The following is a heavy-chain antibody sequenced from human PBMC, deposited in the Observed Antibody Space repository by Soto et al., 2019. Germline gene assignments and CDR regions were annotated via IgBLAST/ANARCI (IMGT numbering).Heavy chain of an antibody. CDR1: GYTFTSFG. J-gene: IGHJ4*02. CDR2: ISTNKGNT. Sequence: QVQLVQSGPEVKKPGASVKVSCKTSGYTFTSFGITCVRQAPGQGLEWMGGISTNKGNTNYAQKFQGRVTMTTDISTSTGYMELRSLRSDDTAVYYCATRSQAFDYWGQGTLVTVSS. CDR3: ATRSQAFDY. V-gene: IGHV1-18*01.